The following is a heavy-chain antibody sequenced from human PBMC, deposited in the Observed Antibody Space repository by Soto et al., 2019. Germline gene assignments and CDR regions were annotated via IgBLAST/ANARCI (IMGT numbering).Heavy chain of an antibody. CDR2: TRNKANSYTT. J-gene: IGHJ4*02. Sequence: PGGSLRLSCAASGFTFSDHYMDWVRQAPGKGLEWVGRTRNKANSYTTEYAASVKGRFTISRDDSKNSLYLQMNSPKTEDTAVYYCVRGYSYGYEGYFDYWGQGTLVTVSS. V-gene: IGHV3-72*01. D-gene: IGHD5-18*01. CDR1: GFTFSDHY. CDR3: VRGYSYGYEGYFDY.